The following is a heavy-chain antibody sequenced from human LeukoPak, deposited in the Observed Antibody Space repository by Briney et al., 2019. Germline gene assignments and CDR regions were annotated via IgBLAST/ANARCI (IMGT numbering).Heavy chain of an antibody. V-gene: IGHV3-23*01. D-gene: IGHD6-19*01. Sequence: RGSLRLSCAASGFTFSSFALSWVRQAPGKGLEWVSGGSGGGHNTYYADSVKGRFTVSRDNSKNTLYLQMNSLRAEDTAVYYCARTGSSGWSYFDYWGQGTLVTVSS. J-gene: IGHJ4*02. CDR1: GFTFSSFA. CDR3: ARTGSSGWSYFDY. CDR2: GSGGGHNT.